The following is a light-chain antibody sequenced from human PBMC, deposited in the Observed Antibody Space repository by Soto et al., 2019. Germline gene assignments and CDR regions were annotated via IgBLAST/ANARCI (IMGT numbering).Light chain of an antibody. J-gene: IGLJ2*01. V-gene: IGLV1-40*01. CDR1: SSNIGAGYD. Sequence: QSVLTQPPSVSGAPGQRVTISCTGSSSNIGAGYDVHWYQQLPGTAPKVLIYGNSNRPSGVPDRFSGSKSGTSASLAITGLQAEDEADYYCQYYDSSLSAVVFGGGTTLTVL. CDR2: GNS. CDR3: QYYDSSLSAVV.